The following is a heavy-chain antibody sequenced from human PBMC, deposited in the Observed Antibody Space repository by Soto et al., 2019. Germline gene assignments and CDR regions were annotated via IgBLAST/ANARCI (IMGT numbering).Heavy chain of an antibody. D-gene: IGHD3-22*01. Sequence: GESLKISCKASGYSFNTYWIGWVRQLPGKGLEWMGIIYPDDSDTRYSPSFQGQVTISADKSFTTVYLQWNSLKASDTAIYYCARPGHYDSSGFFNFDHWGQGTLVTV. V-gene: IGHV5-51*01. CDR2: IYPDDSDT. CDR3: ARPGHYDSSGFFNFDH. J-gene: IGHJ4*02. CDR1: GYSFNTYW.